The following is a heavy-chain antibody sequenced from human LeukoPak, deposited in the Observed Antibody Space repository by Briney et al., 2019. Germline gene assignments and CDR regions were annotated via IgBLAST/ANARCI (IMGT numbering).Heavy chain of an antibody. CDR2: ISSSSTYI. D-gene: IGHD6-13*01. J-gene: IGHJ4*02. Sequence: GGSLRLSCAASGFTFSSYSMNWVRQAPGKGLEWVSSISSSSTYIYYADSVKGRFTTSRDNAKNSLYLQMNSLRAEDTAVYYCTRQPGIAAAGRFDYWGQGTLVTVSS. CDR3: TRQPGIAAAGRFDY. V-gene: IGHV3-21*01. CDR1: GFTFSSYS.